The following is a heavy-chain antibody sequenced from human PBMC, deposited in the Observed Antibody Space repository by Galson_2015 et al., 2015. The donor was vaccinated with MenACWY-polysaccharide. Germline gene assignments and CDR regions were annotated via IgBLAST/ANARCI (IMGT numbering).Heavy chain of an antibody. V-gene: IGHV3-23*01. J-gene: IGHJ4*02. CDR3: ARISLQSRNFDF. CDR2: ITGCGSHA. CDR1: GFSFSAYA. Sequence: SLRLSCAASGFSFSAYAMGWVRHIPGKGLEWVSSITGCGSHAFYADSVRGRFTMSKDNSKNMLFMQMDTLRAEDTAVYHCARISLQSRNFDFWGQVTLVTVSS.